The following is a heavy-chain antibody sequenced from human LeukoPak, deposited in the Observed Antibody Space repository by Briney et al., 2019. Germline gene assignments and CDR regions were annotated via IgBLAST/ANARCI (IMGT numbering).Heavy chain of an antibody. D-gene: IGHD3-22*01. J-gene: IGHJ4*02. V-gene: IGHV1-18*01. CDR1: GYTFTSYG. Sequence: ASVKVSCKASGYTFTSYGISWVRQAPGQGLEWMGWISAYNGYTKYVEKVQGRVTMTTDTSTSTAYKELRSLRSDDTAVYFCARAYDSSAYRHPGFDYWGQGTLVTVSS. CDR2: ISAYNGYT. CDR3: ARAYDSSAYRHPGFDY.